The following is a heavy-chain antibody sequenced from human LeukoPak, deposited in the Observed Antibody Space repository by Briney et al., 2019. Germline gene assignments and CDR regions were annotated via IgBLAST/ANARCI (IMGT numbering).Heavy chain of an antibody. CDR2: ISGSGGST. V-gene: IGHV3-23*01. J-gene: IGHJ3*02. CDR1: GFTFTKFW. Sequence: PGGSLRLSCEASGFTFTKFWMSWVRQAPGKGLEWVSGISGSGGSTYYADSVKGRFTTSRDNSKNTLYLQMNSLRAEDTAVYYCAKEGRRDAFDIWGQGTMVTVSS. CDR3: AKEGRRDAFDI.